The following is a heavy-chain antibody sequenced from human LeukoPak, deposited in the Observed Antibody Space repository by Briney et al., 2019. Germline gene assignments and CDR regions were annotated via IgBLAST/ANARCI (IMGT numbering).Heavy chain of an antibody. CDR1: GYTFTGYY. CDR3: ARDAVGATTADY. Sequence: ASVKVSCKASGYTFTGYYMHWVRQAPGRGLEWMGWINPNSGGTNYAQKFQGRVTMTRDTSISTAYMELSRLRSDDTAVYYCARDAVGATTADYWGQGTLVTVSS. J-gene: IGHJ4*02. CDR2: INPNSGGT. D-gene: IGHD1-26*01. V-gene: IGHV1-2*02.